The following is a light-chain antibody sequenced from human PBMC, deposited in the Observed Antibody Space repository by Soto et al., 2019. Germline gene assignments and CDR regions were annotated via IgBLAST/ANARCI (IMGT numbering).Light chain of an antibody. CDR2: GAS. CDR3: QQYGSSPMYT. J-gene: IGKJ2*01. CDR1: QSVSSSY. Sequence: EIVLTQSPGTLSLSPGERATLSCRASQSVSSSYLAWYQQKPGQAPRLLIYGASSRATGIPDRFSGSGSGTDLPLTISRLEPEDFSVYYCQQYGSSPMYTFGQGTKLEIK. V-gene: IGKV3-20*01.